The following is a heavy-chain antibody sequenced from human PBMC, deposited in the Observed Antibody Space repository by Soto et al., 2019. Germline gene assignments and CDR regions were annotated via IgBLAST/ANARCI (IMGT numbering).Heavy chain of an antibody. CDR3: ARDRAHDIVDAGSAFDI. V-gene: IGHV4-31*03. CDR2: IYYSGST. Sequence: QVQLQESGPGLVKPSQTLSLTCTVSGGSISSGVYYWSWIRQHPGKGLEWIVYIYYSGSTYYNPSLKSRVTISVDTSKNQFSLKLSSVTAADTAVYYCARDRAHDIVDAGSAFDIWGQGTMVTVSS. CDR1: GGSISSGVYY. D-gene: IGHD2-15*01. J-gene: IGHJ3*02.